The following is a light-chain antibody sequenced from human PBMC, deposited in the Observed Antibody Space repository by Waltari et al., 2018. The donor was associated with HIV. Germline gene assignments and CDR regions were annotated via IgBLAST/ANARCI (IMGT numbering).Light chain of an antibody. CDR1: SSDVGGYNY. CDR3: CSYAGTSTYV. V-gene: IGLV2-23*02. CDR2: DVS. J-gene: IGLJ1*01. Sequence: QSALTQPASVSGSPGQSITIPCTGTSSDVGGYNYISWYQLHPGKAPKLMIYDVSKRPSGVSNRFSGSKSGNTASLTISGLLAEDEADYYCCSYAGTSTYVFGTGTKVTVL.